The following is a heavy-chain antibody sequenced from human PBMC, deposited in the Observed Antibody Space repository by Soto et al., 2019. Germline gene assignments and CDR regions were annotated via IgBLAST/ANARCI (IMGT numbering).Heavy chain of an antibody. V-gene: IGHV3-33*01. CDR2: IWYDVSNK. CDR3: ARDQVGVTNRYRYYYYCMDV. J-gene: IGHJ6*02. CDR1: GFTFSSYG. Sequence: GGSVRLSCAASGFTFSSYGMHWVRQAPGKGLEWVAVIWYDVSNKYYADSVKGRFTISRDNSKNTLYLQMNSLRAEDTAVYYCARDQVGVTNRYRYYYYCMDVSGQGTRVTGSS. D-gene: IGHD3-10*01.